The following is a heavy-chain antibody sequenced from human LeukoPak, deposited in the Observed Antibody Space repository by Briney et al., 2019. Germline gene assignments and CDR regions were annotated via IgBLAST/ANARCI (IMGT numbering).Heavy chain of an antibody. D-gene: IGHD6-13*01. V-gene: IGHV4-39*01. CDR1: VGSISSSSYY. Sequence: IPSEPLSLTCTVSVGSISSSSYYWGRIRRPPGKGLEWIGRICYSGSTYYNPSLKSRVTISVDTSKNQFSLKLSSVTAADTAVYYCARLWSSSWYLAHGDYFDYWGQGTLVTVSS. CDR2: ICYSGST. CDR3: ARLWSSSWYLAHGDYFDY. J-gene: IGHJ4*02.